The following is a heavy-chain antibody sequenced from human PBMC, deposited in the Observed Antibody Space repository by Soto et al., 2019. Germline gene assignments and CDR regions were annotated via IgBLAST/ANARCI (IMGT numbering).Heavy chain of an antibody. CDR3: ARGGRTVTTDYYYYMDV. V-gene: IGHV4-34*01. CDR2: INHSGST. CDR1: GGSFSGYY. Sequence: SETLSLTCAVYGGSFSGYYCSWIRQPPGKGLEWIGEINHSGSTNYNPSLKSRVTISVDTSKNQFSLKLSSVTAADTAVYYCARGGRTVTTDYYYYMDVWGKGTTVTVSS. D-gene: IGHD4-17*01. J-gene: IGHJ6*03.